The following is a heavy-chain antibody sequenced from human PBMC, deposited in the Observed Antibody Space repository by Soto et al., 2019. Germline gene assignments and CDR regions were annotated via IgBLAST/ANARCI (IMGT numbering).Heavy chain of an antibody. CDR3: ARGGYGDYYYYHYYMDV. CDR1: GFTLNSYW. CDR2: INSDGSST. D-gene: IGHD4-17*01. J-gene: IGHJ6*03. Sequence: EVQLVESGGDLVQPGGSLRLSCAASGFTLNSYWMYWVRQAPGKGLMWVSRINSDGSSTSYADSVKGRFTISRDNAKNTLSLQINSLRAEDTAVYYCARGGYGDYYYYHYYMDVWGKGTTITVSS. V-gene: IGHV3-74*01.